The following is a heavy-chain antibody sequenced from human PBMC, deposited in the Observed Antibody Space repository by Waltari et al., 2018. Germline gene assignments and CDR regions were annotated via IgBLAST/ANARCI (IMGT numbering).Heavy chain of an antibody. D-gene: IGHD7-27*01. CDR2: FDPKDAET. CDR1: GYSLTALS. Sequence: QVQLVQSGAEVKKPGSSVRVSCKVSGYSLTALSMQWVRQAPGKGLEWMGGFDPKDAETIYAQNFQGRVAMTEDTSTDTAYIDLTSLTSEDTAIYYCTTFNWGHDAFDLWGQGTLVTVSS. CDR3: TTFNWGHDAFDL. J-gene: IGHJ3*01. V-gene: IGHV1-24*01.